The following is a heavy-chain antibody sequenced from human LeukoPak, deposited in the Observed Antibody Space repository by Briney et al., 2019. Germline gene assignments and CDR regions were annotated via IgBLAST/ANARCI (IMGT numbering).Heavy chain of an antibody. J-gene: IGHJ3*01. CDR3: ARDVF. Sequence: PGGSLRLSCAASGFTFGSFWMSCVRQAPGKGLEWVASINQDGSEKFFVDSVKGRFTISRDDARNSLYLQMNSLRAEDTAVYYCARDVFWGQGTMVTVSS. CDR2: INQDGSEK. CDR1: GFTFGSFW. V-gene: IGHV3-7*05.